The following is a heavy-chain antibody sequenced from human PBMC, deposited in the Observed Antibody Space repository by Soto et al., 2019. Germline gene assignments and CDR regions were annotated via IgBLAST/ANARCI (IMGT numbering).Heavy chain of an antibody. Sequence: QVQLVESGGGVVQPGRSLRLSCAASGFTFSSYAMHWVRQAPGKGLEWVAVISYDGSNKYYAVSVKGRFTIPRDNAKNRLNLHRNTLRAEDTALYYCARSSRLPWFGYDAFDIWGQGTMVTVAS. CDR3: ARSSRLPWFGYDAFDI. V-gene: IGHV3-30-3*01. D-gene: IGHD3-10*01. J-gene: IGHJ3*02. CDR2: ISYDGSNK. CDR1: GFTFSSYA.